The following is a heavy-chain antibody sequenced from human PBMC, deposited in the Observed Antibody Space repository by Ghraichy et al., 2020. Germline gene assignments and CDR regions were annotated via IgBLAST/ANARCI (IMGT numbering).Heavy chain of an antibody. Sequence: ETLSLTCAASGFTFSSHSMAWVRQAPGKGLEWVSSITISGSYIFYADSVKVRFTISRDNAKNSLYLQMNSLRAEDTAVYYCARADYLTSAYSGYQRNAFDFWGQGIMVTVSS. V-gene: IGHV3-21*01. D-gene: IGHD5-12*01. J-gene: IGHJ3*01. CDR1: GFTFSSHS. CDR3: ARADYLTSAYSGYQRNAFDF. CDR2: ITISGSYI.